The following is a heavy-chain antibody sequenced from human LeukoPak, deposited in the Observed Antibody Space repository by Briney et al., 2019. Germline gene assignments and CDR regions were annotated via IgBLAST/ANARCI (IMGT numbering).Heavy chain of an antibody. D-gene: IGHD6-19*01. V-gene: IGHV1-2*02. CDR2: INPNNGGT. CDR3: ARQWRGPAVPFDF. J-gene: IGHJ4*02. CDR1: GYTFTGYY. Sequence: ASVKVSCKASGYTFTGYYINWVRQAPGQGREGIGWINPNNGGTNYTQKFQGRVTMTRDTSMSSASMELIRLTSDDTAVYYCARQWRGPAVPFDFWGQGTVVTVSS.